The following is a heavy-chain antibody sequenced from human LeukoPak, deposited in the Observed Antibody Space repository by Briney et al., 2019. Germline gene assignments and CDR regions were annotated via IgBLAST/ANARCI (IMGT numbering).Heavy chain of an antibody. D-gene: IGHD3-3*01. V-gene: IGHV3-74*01. Sequence: PGGSLRLSCAASGFTFNSYWMHWVRQAPGKGLVWVSRIDEDGKTIAYADSVKGRFTISRDNAKDTLYLQMSSLRDEDTAVYYCVSDLCGGDDQWGRGTLVTVSS. CDR2: IDEDGKTI. CDR3: VSDLCGGDDQ. CDR1: GFTFNSYW. J-gene: IGHJ5*02.